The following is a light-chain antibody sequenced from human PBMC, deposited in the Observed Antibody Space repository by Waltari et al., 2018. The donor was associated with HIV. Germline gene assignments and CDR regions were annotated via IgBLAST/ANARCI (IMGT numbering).Light chain of an antibody. CDR3: SSYAGSNSHV. Sequence: QSALTQPPSASGSPGQSVTISCTGTSSDVGGYNYVSWYQKHPGKAPKLMIYEVSKRPSGFPELFSGSRSCNTASLTVSGLQAEDESDYYCSSYAGSNSHVFGTGTKVTVL. CDR2: EVS. J-gene: IGLJ1*01. CDR1: SSDVGGYNY. V-gene: IGLV2-8*01.